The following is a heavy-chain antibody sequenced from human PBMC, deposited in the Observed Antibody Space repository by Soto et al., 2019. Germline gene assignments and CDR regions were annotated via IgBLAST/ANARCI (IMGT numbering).Heavy chain of an antibody. V-gene: IGHV1-2*02. CDR3: ARDLGGSSSYLGY. CDR1: GYTFTGRY. Sequence: VKVSCKASGYTFTGRYIHWVRQAPGQGLEWMGWINPASGGATYAQKFQGRVSLTRDTSNSIAYMELSSLRSDDTAVYFWARDLGGSSSYLGYWGQGTPVTVSS. CDR2: INPASGGA. D-gene: IGHD6-6*01. J-gene: IGHJ4*02.